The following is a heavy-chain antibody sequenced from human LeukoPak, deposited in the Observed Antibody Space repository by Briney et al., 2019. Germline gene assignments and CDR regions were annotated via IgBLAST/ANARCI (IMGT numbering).Heavy chain of an antibody. D-gene: IGHD5-12*01. CDR3: ARSDLSTITAGPFEY. CDR2: ISGHQGNT. J-gene: IGHJ4*02. Sequence: ASVKVSRKASGYTFSNFGITWVRQAPGQGLEWMGWISGHQGNTKYAQNFQGRVTFTIDTSTSTAYMDLGTLRSDDTAIYFCARSDLSTITAGPFEYWGQGTLVAVSS. CDR1: GYTFSNFG. V-gene: IGHV1-18*01.